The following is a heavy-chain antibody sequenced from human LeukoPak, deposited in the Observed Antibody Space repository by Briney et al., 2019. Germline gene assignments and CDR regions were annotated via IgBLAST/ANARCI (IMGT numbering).Heavy chain of an antibody. Sequence: GESLKISCKGFGYSFTSYWIGWVRQMPGKGLEWMGRIDPSDSYTKYSPSFEGHVTISVDKSISTAFLQWSSLKASDSAMYYCATGASKVTTDFANYWGQGSQVAVSS. CDR2: IDPSDSYT. CDR1: GYSFTSYW. CDR3: ATGASKVTTDFANY. J-gene: IGHJ4*02. V-gene: IGHV5-10-1*01. D-gene: IGHD4-17*01.